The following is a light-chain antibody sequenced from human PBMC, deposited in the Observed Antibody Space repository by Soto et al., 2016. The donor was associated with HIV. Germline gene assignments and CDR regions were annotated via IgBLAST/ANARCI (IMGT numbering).Light chain of an antibody. CDR3: QQSYITPRT. J-gene: IGKJ1*01. CDR2: DAS. Sequence: DIQMTQSPSSLSASVGDRVTITCRASQGIGRFLNWYQQIAGKAPNLLIYDASTLQSGVPSRFSGSGSGTDFTLIISSLQPEDFATYYCQQSYITPRTFGQGTQGRKSN. V-gene: IGKV1-39*01. CDR1: QGIGRF.